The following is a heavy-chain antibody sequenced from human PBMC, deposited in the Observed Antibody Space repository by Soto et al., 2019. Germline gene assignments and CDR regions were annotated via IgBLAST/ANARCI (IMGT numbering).Heavy chain of an antibody. CDR3: ARYSGSYPDAFDI. D-gene: IGHD1-26*01. J-gene: IGHJ3*02. Sequence: KVSCKASGYTFSSYTMHWVRQAPGQRLEWMGWINAAKDKTKYSQNFQGRVTISRDTSASTAYMELSSLRSEDTAVYYCARYSGSYPDAFDIWGQGTMVTVS. CDR1: GYTFSSYT. V-gene: IGHV1-3*01. CDR2: INAAKDKT.